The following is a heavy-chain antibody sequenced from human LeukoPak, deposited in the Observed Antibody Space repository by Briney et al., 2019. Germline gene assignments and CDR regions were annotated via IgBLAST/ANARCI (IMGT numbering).Heavy chain of an antibody. Sequence: SETLSLTCTVSGGSISSSSYYWGWIRQPPGKGLEWIGSIYYSGSTYYNPSLKSRVTISVDTSKNQFSLKLSSVTAADTAVYYCARHEDTGMVYYYFDYWGQGTLVTVSS. CDR3: ARHEDTGMVYYYFDY. D-gene: IGHD5-18*01. V-gene: IGHV4-39*01. J-gene: IGHJ4*02. CDR2: IYYSGST. CDR1: GGSISSSSYY.